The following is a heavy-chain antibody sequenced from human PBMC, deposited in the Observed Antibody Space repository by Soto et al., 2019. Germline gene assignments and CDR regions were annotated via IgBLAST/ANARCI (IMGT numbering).Heavy chain of an antibody. D-gene: IGHD3-10*01. V-gene: IGHV3-74*01. J-gene: IGHJ4*02. CDR2: IKSDGSNI. Sequence: EVQLVESGGGLVQPGGSLRLSCAASGFTFGSYWMHWVRQAPGKGLVWVSRIKSDGSNINYADSVKGRFTISRDNAKNTLYLQMNSLRAEDTAIYYCARGGFSGSGSFIQGDYWGQGTLVTVSS. CDR3: ARGGFSGSGSFIQGDY. CDR1: GFTFGSYW.